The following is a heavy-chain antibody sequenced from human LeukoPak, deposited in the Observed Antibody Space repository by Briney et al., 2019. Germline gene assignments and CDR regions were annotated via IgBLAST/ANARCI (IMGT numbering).Heavy chain of an antibody. CDR2: INPGGRSA. J-gene: IGHJ4*02. Sequence: EASVKVSCKASGYTFTNYYIHWVRQAPGQGLEWVGIINPGGRSASYAQKFQGRVTMIRDTSTSTVYMELSSLRSEDTAVYYCAREIGPIQLHLWGSAFDYWGQGTLVTVSS. D-gene: IGHD5-24*01. V-gene: IGHV1-46*01. CDR3: AREIGPIQLHLWGSAFDY. CDR1: GYTFTNYY.